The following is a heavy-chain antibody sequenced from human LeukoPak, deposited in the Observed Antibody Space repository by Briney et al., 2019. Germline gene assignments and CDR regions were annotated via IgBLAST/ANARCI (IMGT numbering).Heavy chain of an antibody. D-gene: IGHD3-10*01. CDR1: GFTFSSYS. J-gene: IGHJ6*04. CDR3: ARDLWLGDYYGSGSYHHYGMDV. Sequence: GGSLRLSCAASGFTFSSYSMNWVRQAPGKGLEWVSSISSSSSYIYYADSVQGRFTISRDNHKNSLYLQMNSVRAEDTAVYYCARDLWLGDYYGSGSYHHYGMDVWGKGTTVTVSS. V-gene: IGHV3-21*01. CDR2: ISSSSSYI.